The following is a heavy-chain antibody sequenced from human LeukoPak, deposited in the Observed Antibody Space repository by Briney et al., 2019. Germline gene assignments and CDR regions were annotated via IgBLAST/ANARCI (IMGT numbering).Heavy chain of an antibody. Sequence: GGSLTLSCVGSGFTFDEYGEHWVRQPPGEGLEWVSLINGGGDSTFYAASVKRRFPISRDNRKNSLHLEMNSLRSEDTALYYCARDGTTIAGYHGLDVWGQGTTVTVSS. CDR2: INGGGDST. J-gene: IGHJ6*02. CDR1: GFTFDEYG. D-gene: IGHD4-11*01. CDR3: ARDGTTIAGYHGLDV. V-gene: IGHV3-43*02.